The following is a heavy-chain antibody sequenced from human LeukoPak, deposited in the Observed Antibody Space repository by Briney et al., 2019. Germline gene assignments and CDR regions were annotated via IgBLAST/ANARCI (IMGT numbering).Heavy chain of an antibody. D-gene: IGHD3-10*01. CDR1: GFTFSSFG. V-gene: IGHV3-33*01. CDR2: IWYDGSNK. J-gene: IGHJ4*02. CDR3: ARDYGSGIDC. Sequence: GGSLRLSCAASGFTFSSFGMHWVRQAPGKGLEWVAIIWYDGSNKYYADSVKGRFTISRDNSKNTLDLQMNRLRAEDTAVYYCARDYGSGIDCWGQGTLVTVSS.